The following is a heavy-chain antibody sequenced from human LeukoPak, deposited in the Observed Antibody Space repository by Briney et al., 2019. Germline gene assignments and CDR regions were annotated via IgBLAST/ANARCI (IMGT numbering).Heavy chain of an antibody. J-gene: IGHJ4*02. V-gene: IGHV4-34*01. CDR3: ARLGSLSLDY. CDR2: INHSGTT. Sequence: SETLSLTCAVYGGSFTGYYWSWIRQPPGKGLEWIAEINHSGTTNYNPSLKSRVTISVDTSKNQFSLKLSSVTAADTAVYYCARLGSLSLDYWGQGTLVTVSS. CDR1: GGSFTGYY. D-gene: IGHD3-10*01.